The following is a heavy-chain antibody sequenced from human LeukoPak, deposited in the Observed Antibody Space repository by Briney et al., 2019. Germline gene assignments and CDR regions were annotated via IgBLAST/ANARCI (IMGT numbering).Heavy chain of an antibody. CDR3: TIDKWFGENRLLNYYYGMDV. D-gene: IGHD3-10*01. V-gene: IGHV3-13*01. Sequence: GGSLRLSCAASGFTFSNSDMHWVRQVPGKGLEWVALIQTAGDTYYPASVKGRFTISRENAKNSFYLQMNSLKTEDTAVYYCTIDKWFGENRLLNYYYGMDVWGQGTTVTVSS. J-gene: IGHJ6*02. CDR2: IQTAGDT. CDR1: GFTFSNSD.